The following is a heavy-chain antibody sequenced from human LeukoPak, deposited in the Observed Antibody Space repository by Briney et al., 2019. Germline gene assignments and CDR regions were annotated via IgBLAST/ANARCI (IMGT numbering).Heavy chain of an antibody. J-gene: IGHJ5*02. V-gene: IGHV4-59*01. D-gene: IGHD3-3*01. CDR1: GGSISSYY. CDR2: IYYSGST. Sequence: SETLSLTCTVSGGSISSYYWSWIRQPPGKGLEWIGYIYYSGSTNYNPSLKSRVTISVDTSKNQFSLKLSSVTAADTAVYYCARGGSDFFDPWGQGTLVTVSS. CDR3: ARGGSDFFDP.